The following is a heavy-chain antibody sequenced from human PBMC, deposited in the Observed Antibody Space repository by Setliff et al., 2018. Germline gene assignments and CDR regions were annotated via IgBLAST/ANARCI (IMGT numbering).Heavy chain of an antibody. CDR1: GGSISSYY. CDR3: ARALYSYDFDY. V-gene: IGHV4-4*07. CDR2: IYIGGSA. D-gene: IGHD5-18*01. J-gene: IGHJ4*02. Sequence: SETLSLTCTVSGGSISSYYWSWIRQPAGKGLEWIGHIYIGGSANYNPSLKSRVTMSVDTSKNQFSLKLSSVTAADTAVDHCARALYSYDFDYWGQGTLVTVSS.